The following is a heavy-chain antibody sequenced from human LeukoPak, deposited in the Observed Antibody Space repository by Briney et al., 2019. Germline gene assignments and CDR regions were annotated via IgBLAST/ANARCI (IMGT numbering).Heavy chain of an antibody. CDR2: IRYDGSNK. J-gene: IGHJ6*03. Sequence: GGSLRLSCAASGFTFSSYGMHWVRQAPGKGLEWVASIRYDGSNKYYADSVKGRFTISRDNSKNTLYLQMNSLRAEDTAVYYCAKAEEADYGDYVVYYYYYMDVWGKGTTVTISS. D-gene: IGHD4-17*01. CDR3: AKAEEADYGDYVVYYYYYMDV. V-gene: IGHV3-30*02. CDR1: GFTFSSYG.